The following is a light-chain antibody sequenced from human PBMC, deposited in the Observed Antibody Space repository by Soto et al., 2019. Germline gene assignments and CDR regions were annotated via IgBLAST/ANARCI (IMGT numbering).Light chain of an antibody. J-gene: IGKJ4*01. CDR1: QDIKNA. Sequence: DIQMSQSPSSLSASVGDRVTITCRESQDIKNALGWYQQKPGKAPKRLIYAASSLQSGVPSRFSGSGSGTEFTLTISSLQPEDFATYYCQQSYSTPLTFGGGTKVDI. CDR2: AAS. V-gene: IGKV1-39*01. CDR3: QQSYSTPLT.